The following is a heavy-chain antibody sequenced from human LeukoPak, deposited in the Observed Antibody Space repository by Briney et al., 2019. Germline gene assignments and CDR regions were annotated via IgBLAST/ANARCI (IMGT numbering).Heavy chain of an antibody. J-gene: IGHJ4*02. CDR2: ISGSGGST. CDR1: GFTFSSYA. CDR3: AKDFPGIAVAEEGFDY. D-gene: IGHD6-19*01. V-gene: IGHV3-23*01. Sequence: GGSLRLSCAASGFTFSSYAMSWVRQAPGKGLEWVSAISGSGGSTYYADSVKGRFTISRDNSKNTLYLQMNSLRAEDTAVYYCAKDFPGIAVAEEGFDYWGQGTLVTVSS.